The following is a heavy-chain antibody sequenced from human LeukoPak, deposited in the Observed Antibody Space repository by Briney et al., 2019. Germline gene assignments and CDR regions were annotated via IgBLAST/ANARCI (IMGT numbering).Heavy chain of an antibody. V-gene: IGHV3-21*01. CDR3: ASSPPDYGDYEGY. J-gene: IGHJ4*02. CDR1: GFTFHDYA. D-gene: IGHD4-17*01. CDR2: ISSSSSYI. Sequence: GGSLRLSCAASGFTFHDYAMHWVRQAPGKGLEWVSSISSSSSYIYYADSVKGRFTISRDNAKNSLYLQMNSLRAEDTAVYYCASSPPDYGDYEGYWGQGTLVTVSS.